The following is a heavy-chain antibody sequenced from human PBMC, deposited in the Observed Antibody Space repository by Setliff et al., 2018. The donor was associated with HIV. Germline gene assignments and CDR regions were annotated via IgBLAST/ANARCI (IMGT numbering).Heavy chain of an antibody. V-gene: IGHV5-51*01. D-gene: IGHD3-22*01. CDR3: ARAQNSPYYSNVWYADH. Sequence: GESLKISCKGSGYSFTSYWIGWVRQMPGKGLEWMGIIYPGDSDTRYIPSFQGQVTISADKSISTAYLQWNSLKASDTALYFCARAQNSPYYSNVWYADHWGQGTLVTVSS. J-gene: IGHJ5*02. CDR2: IYPGDSDT. CDR1: GYSFTSYW.